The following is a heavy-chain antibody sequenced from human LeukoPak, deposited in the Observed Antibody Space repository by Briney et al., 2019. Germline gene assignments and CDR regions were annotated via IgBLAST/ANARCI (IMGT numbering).Heavy chain of an antibody. V-gene: IGHV4-39*01. CDR3: ARMTTVAIGAFDI. CDR1: GGSISSSSYY. CDR2: IYYSGST. D-gene: IGHD4-23*01. J-gene: IGHJ3*02. Sequence: KPSETLSLTCTVSGGSISSSSYYWGWIRQPPGKGLEWIGSIYYSGSTYYNPSLKSRVTISVDTSKNQFSLKLSSVTAADTAVYYCARMTTVAIGAFDIWGQGTMVTVSS.